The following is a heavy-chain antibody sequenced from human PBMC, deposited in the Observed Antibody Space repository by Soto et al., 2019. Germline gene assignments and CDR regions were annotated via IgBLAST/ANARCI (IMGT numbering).Heavy chain of an antibody. V-gene: IGHV3-11*06. Sequence: GGSLRLSCAASGFTFSDYYMSWIRQAPGKGLEWVSYISSSSSYTNYADSVKGRFTISRDNAKNSLYLQMNSLRAEDTAVYYCARAAGYGSGSYNYHYYGMDVWGQGTTVTVSS. J-gene: IGHJ6*02. CDR3: ARAAGYGSGSYNYHYYGMDV. CDR1: GFTFSDYY. CDR2: ISSSSSYT. D-gene: IGHD3-10*01.